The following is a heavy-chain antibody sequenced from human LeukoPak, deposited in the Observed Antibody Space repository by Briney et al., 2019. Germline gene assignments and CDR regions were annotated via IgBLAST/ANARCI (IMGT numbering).Heavy chain of an antibody. CDR3: ARGMRVLRFLEWLTEFDP. D-gene: IGHD3-3*01. CDR1: GFTFSSYW. CDR2: IKQDGSEK. Sequence: GGSLRLSCAASGFTFSSYWMSWVRQAPGKGLEWVANIKQDGSEKYYVDSVKGRFTISRDNAKNSLYLQMNSLRAEDTAVYYCARGMRVLRFLEWLTEFDPWGQGTLVTVSS. V-gene: IGHV3-7*01. J-gene: IGHJ5*02.